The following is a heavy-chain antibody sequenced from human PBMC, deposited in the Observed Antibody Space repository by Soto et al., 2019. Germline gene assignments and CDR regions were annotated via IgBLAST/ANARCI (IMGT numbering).Heavy chain of an antibody. Sequence: LYLTCTGSGCSISSVGYSWSWIGPQQGKGLEGSVYIYCSESTYCNPSLKTRVTIKVDTSKNQFTLKLSAVATADTDVYKCARVGWELPKGWFDPWGQGTLVTVSS. D-gene: IGHD2-15*01. V-gene: IGHV4-31*03. CDR2: IYCSEST. CDR1: GCSISSVGYS. CDR3: ARVGWELPKGWFDP. J-gene: IGHJ5*02.